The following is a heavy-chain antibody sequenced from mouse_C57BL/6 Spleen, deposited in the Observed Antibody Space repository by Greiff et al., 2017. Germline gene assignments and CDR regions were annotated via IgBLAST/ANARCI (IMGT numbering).Heavy chain of an antibody. J-gene: IGHJ2*01. D-gene: IGHD2-4*01. V-gene: IGHV5-4*01. CDR3: ARDREDYDYFDG. Sequence: EVKLVESGGGLVKPGGSLKLSCAASGFTFSSYAMSWVRQTPEKRLEWVATISDGGSYTYYPDNVKGRFTISRDNAKNNLYLQMSHLKSEDTAMYYCARDREDYDYFDGWGQGTTLTVSS. CDR1: GFTFSSYA. CDR2: ISDGGSYT.